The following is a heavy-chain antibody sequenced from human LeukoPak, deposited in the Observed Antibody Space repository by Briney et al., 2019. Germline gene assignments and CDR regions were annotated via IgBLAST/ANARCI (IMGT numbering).Heavy chain of an antibody. CDR1: GGTFSSYA. CDR2: IIPIFDTA. V-gene: IGHV1-69*06. J-gene: IGHJ4*02. CDR3: ATDGGMRGSPPGY. D-gene: IGHD1-26*01. Sequence: SVKVSCKTSGGTFSSYAITWVRQAPGQGLEWMGAIIPIFDTANYAQKFQGRVTMTEDTSTDTAYMELSSLRSEDTAVYYCATDGGMRGSPPGYWGQGTLVTVSS.